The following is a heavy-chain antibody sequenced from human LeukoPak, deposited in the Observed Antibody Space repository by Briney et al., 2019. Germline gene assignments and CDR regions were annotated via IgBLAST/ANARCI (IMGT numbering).Heavy chain of an antibody. CDR1: GYTFTSYY. J-gene: IGHJ4*02. Sequence: GASVKVSCKASGYTFTSYYMHWVRQAPGQGLEWMGIINPSGGSTSYAQKFQGRVTMTSDTSTSTVYMELSSLRSEDTAVYYCARVRGYTAMGDYFDYWGQGTLVTVSS. V-gene: IGHV1-46*01. CDR3: ARVRGYTAMGDYFDY. D-gene: IGHD5-18*01. CDR2: INPSGGST.